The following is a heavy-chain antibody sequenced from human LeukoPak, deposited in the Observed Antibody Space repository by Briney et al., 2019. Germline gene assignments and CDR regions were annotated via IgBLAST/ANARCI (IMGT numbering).Heavy chain of an antibody. J-gene: IGHJ4*02. Sequence: GGSLRLSCAASGFTFSSYAMSWVRQAPGKGLEWVSAISGSGGSTYYADSVKGRFTISRDNSKNTLYLQMNSLRAEDTAVYYCAKDYYDSSGYYLPSEYWGQGTLVTVSS. CDR3: AKDYYDSSGYYLPSEY. D-gene: IGHD3-22*01. CDR2: ISGSGGST. CDR1: GFTFSSYA. V-gene: IGHV3-23*01.